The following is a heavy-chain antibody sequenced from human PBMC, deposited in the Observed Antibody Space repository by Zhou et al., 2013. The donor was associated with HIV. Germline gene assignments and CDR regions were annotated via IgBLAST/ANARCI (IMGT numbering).Heavy chain of an antibody. CDR3: VRDRDVGTSPRWFRPP. CDR2: IDADSGAT. V-gene: IGHV1-2*02. Sequence: QVQLIQSGTEVKKPGSSVKVSCKASGSTFSHYLVTWVRQAPGQRLEWMGWIDADSGATKYAQNFQGRVTLTRDASIRTAYMELNRLTYDDTAIFYCVRDRDVGTSPRWFRPPWGQGTLVTVSS. D-gene: IGHD2-15*01. CDR1: GSTFSHYL. J-gene: IGHJ1*01.